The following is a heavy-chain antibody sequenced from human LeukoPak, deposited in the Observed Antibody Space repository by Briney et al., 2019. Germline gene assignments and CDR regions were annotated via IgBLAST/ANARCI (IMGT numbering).Heavy chain of an antibody. J-gene: IGHJ6*03. V-gene: IGHV1-69*05. CDR1: GGTFSSYA. CDR2: IIPIFGTA. D-gene: IGHD1-14*01. CDR3: ARGRKTASIYYYYMDV. Sequence: SVKVSCKASGGTFSSYAISWVRQAPGQGLEWMGGIIPIFGTANYAQKFQGRVTITTDESTSTAYMELSSLRSEDSAVYYCARGRKTASIYYYYMDVWGKGTTVTVSS.